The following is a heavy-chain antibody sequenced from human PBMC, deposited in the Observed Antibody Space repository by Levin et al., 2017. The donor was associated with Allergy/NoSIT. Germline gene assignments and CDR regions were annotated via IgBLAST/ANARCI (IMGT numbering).Heavy chain of an antibody. D-gene: IGHD2-21*02. V-gene: IGHV3-30*18. CDR3: AKVTGDTSAFDI. Sequence: GGSLRLSCAASGFTFSSSGMHWVRQAPGKGLDWVAVISNNGGFITYADSVKGRFTISRDNSKNTLYLQMNSLRVEDTAVYYCAKVTGDTSAFDIWGQGTMVTVSS. J-gene: IGHJ3*02. CDR2: ISNNGGFI. CDR1: GFTFSSSG.